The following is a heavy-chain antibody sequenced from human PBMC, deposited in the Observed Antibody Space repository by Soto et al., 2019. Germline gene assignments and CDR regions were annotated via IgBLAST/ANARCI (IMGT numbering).Heavy chain of an antibody. CDR3: ARNEPFFDY. J-gene: IGHJ4*02. V-gene: IGHV1-18*01. CDR1: DYTFTSYG. CDR2: ISTYNGNT. Sequence: ASVKVSCKASDYTFTSYGISWVRQAPGQGLEWMGWISTYNGNTNFAQKLQGRVTMTTDTSTSTAYMELRSLRSDDTAMYYCARNEPFFDYWGQGTLVTVSS.